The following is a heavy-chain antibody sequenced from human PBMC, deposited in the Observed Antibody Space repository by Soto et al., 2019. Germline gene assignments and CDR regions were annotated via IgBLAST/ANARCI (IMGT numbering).Heavy chain of an antibody. V-gene: IGHV4-4*02. CDR1: GGSININKW. CDR2: IHPSGRT. J-gene: IGHJ4*02. D-gene: IGHD1-1*01. Sequence: QVQLQESGPGPVKPSGTLSLTCTVSGGSININKWWTWVRQPPGNGLEWVGEIHPSGRTNYIPALRSRLSFSVDQYNNQLSLKLTSVTAADTDVYYCAIGGDWKFDYWGQGAQVTVSS. CDR3: AIGGDWKFDY.